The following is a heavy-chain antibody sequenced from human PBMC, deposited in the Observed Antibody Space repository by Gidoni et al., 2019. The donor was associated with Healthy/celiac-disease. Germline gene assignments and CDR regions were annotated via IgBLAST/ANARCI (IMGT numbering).Heavy chain of an antibody. D-gene: IGHD6-6*01. V-gene: IGHV4-39*01. CDR1: GGSISSSSYY. CDR3: ASGPDSSSADDY. Sequence: QLQLQESGPGLVKPSETLSLTCTVSGGSISSSSYYWGWIRQPPGKGLEWIGSIYYSGSTYYNPSLKSRVTISVDTSKNQFSLKLSSVTAADTAVYYCASGPDSSSADDYWGQGTLVTVSS. J-gene: IGHJ4*02. CDR2: IYYSGST.